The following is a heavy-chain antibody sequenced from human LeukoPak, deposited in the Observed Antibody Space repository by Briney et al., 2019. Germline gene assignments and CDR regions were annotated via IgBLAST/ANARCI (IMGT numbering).Heavy chain of an antibody. CDR2: INQSGST. V-gene: IGHV4-34*01. Sequence: SETLSLTCAVYGGSFSGYYWSCIRQPPGKGREWIGEINQSGSTNYNPSLKSRVTISVDTSKNQFSLTLSSVTAADTAVYYCARVAVLRYFDWLRRGGWFDPWGQGTLVTVSS. J-gene: IGHJ5*02. D-gene: IGHD3-9*01. CDR3: ARVAVLRYFDWLRRGGWFDP. CDR1: GGSFSGYY.